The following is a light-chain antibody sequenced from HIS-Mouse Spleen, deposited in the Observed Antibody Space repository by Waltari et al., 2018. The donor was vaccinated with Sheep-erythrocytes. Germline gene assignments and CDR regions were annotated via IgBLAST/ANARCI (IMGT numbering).Light chain of an antibody. CDR2: DVS. Sequence: QSDLTQPRSVSGSPGQSVPISCPGTSSYVGGYNYVSWYQQHPGKAPKLMIYDVSKRPSGVPDRFSGSKSGNTASLTISGLQAEDEADYYCCSYAGSYNHVFATGTKVTVL. CDR3: CSYAGSYNHV. V-gene: IGLV2-11*01. J-gene: IGLJ1*01. CDR1: SSYVGGYNY.